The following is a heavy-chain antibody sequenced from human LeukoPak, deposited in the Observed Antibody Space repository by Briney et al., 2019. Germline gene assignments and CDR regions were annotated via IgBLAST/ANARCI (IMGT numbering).Heavy chain of an antibody. Sequence: SVKVSCKASGGTFSSYAISWVRQAPGQGLEWMGGIIPIFGTANYAQKFQGRVTITADESTSTAYMELSSLRSEDTAVYYCARIGEIEEIAARPGGGGYYYYYMDGWGKGTTVTVSS. V-gene: IGHV1-69*13. D-gene: IGHD6-6*01. CDR2: IIPIFGTA. J-gene: IGHJ6*03. CDR1: GGTFSSYA. CDR3: ARIGEIEEIAARPGGGGYYYYYMDG.